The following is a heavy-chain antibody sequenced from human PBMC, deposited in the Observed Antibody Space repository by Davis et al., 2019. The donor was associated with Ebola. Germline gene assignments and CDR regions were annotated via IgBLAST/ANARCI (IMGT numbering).Heavy chain of an antibody. D-gene: IGHD4-17*01. CDR1: GFTFSSYW. Sequence: GESLKISCAASGFTFSSYWMSWVRQAPGKGLEWVANIKQDGSEKYYVDSVKGRFTISRDNAKNSLYLQMNSLRAEDTAVYYCARDRYGDYVHDYWGQGTLVTVSS. CDR2: IKQDGSEK. J-gene: IGHJ4*02. CDR3: ARDRYGDYVHDY. V-gene: IGHV3-7*01.